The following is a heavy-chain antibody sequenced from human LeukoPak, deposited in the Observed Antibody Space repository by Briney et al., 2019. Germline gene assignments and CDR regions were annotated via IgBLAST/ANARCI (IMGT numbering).Heavy chain of an antibody. D-gene: IGHD3-10*01. J-gene: IGHJ4*02. Sequence: PSETLSLTCTVSGYSISSGYYWGWIRQPPGKGLEWIGSIYHSGSTYYNPSLKSRVTISVDTSKNQFSLKLSSVTAADTAVYYCARETMVRGGLDYWGQGTLVTVSS. V-gene: IGHV4-38-2*02. CDR1: GYSISSGYY. CDR2: IYHSGST. CDR3: ARETMVRGGLDY.